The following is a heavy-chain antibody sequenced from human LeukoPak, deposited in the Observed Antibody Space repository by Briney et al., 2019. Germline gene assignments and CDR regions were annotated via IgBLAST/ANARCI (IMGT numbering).Heavy chain of an antibody. J-gene: IGHJ3*02. Sequence: ASVKVSCKASGYTFSSYGISRVRQAPGQGLEWMGWISAYNGNTNYAQKLQGRVTMTTDTSTSTAYMELRSLRSDDTAVYYCARVGQWLVRGAFDIWGQGTMVTVSS. CDR3: ARVGQWLVRGAFDI. V-gene: IGHV1-18*04. CDR1: GYTFSSYG. D-gene: IGHD6-19*01. CDR2: ISAYNGNT.